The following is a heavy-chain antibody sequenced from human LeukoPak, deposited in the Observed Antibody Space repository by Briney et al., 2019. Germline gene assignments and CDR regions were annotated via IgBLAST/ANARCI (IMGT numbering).Heavy chain of an antibody. CDR1: GFTLSFYW. Sequence: GGSLRLSCAASGFTLSFYWMSWVRQAPGKGLEWVANIKQDGSDKYYVDSVKGRFTISRDNAKNSAYLQMNSLRAEDTAIYYCARAPGVVPAAYDYWGQGTLVSVSS. J-gene: IGHJ4*02. V-gene: IGHV3-7*03. D-gene: IGHD2-2*01. CDR2: IKQDGSDK. CDR3: ARAPGVVPAAYDY.